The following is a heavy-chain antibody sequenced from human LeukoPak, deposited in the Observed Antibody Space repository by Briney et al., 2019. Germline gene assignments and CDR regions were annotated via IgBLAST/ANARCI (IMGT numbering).Heavy chain of an antibody. CDR1: GYTFTGYY. D-gene: IGHD3-22*01. V-gene: IGHV1-24*01. CDR3: ATDYYDSSGYYWSAFDI. Sequence: ASVKVSCKASGYTFTGYYMHWVRQAPGKGLEWMGGFDPEDGETIYAQKFQGRVTMTEDTSTDTAYMELSSLRSEDTAVYYCATDYYDSSGYYWSAFDIWGQGTMVTVSS. CDR2: FDPEDGET. J-gene: IGHJ3*02.